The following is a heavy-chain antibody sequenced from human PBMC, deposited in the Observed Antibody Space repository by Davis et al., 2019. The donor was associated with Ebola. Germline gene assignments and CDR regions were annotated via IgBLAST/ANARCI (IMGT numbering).Heavy chain of an antibody. CDR2: INHSGST. J-gene: IGHJ5*02. Sequence: SETLSLTCAVSGGSISSSNWWSWVRQPPGKGLEWIGEINHSGSTNYNPSLKSRVTISVDTSKNQFSLKLSSVTAADTAVYYCARTLYYDFWSASYWFDPWGQGTLVTVSS. D-gene: IGHD3-3*01. CDR1: GGSISSSNW. CDR3: ARTLYYDFWSASYWFDP. V-gene: IGHV4-4*02.